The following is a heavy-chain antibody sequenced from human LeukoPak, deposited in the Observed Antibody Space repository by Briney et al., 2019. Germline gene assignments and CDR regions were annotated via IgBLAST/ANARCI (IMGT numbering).Heavy chain of an antibody. CDR3: ARDTLAAAGNFGVVYYYGMDV. J-gene: IGHJ6*02. CDR2: IYYSGST. D-gene: IGHD6-13*01. CDR1: GGSISSSSYY. V-gene: IGHV4-61*01. Sequence: SETLSLTCTVSGGSISSSSYYWGWIRQPPGKGLEWIGYIYYSGSTNYNPSLKSRVTISVDTSKNQFSLKLSSVTAADTAVYYCARDTLAAAGNFGVVYYYGMDVWGQGTTVTVSS.